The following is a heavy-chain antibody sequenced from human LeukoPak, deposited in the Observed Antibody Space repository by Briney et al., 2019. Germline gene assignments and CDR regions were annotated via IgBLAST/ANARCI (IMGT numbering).Heavy chain of an antibody. CDR3: ARAFDSRDAFDI. CDR2: IIPIFGTA. V-gene: IGHV1-69*13. D-gene: IGHD3-22*01. J-gene: IGHJ3*02. Sequence: ASVKVSCKASGYTFTSYAISWVRQAPGQGLEWMGGIIPIFGTANYAQKFQGRVTITADESTSTAYMELSSLRSEDTAVYYCARAFDSRDAFDIWGQGTMVTVSS. CDR1: GYTFTSYA.